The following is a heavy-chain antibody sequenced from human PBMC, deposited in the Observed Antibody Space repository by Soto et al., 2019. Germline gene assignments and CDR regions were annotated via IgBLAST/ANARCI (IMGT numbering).Heavy chain of an antibody. CDR2: IYYSGST. V-gene: IGHV4-31*03. CDR3: AREADIVATIRYFDL. D-gene: IGHD5-12*01. J-gene: IGHJ2*01. Sequence: LSLTCTVSGGSISSGGYYWTWIRQHPGKGLEWIGFIYYSGSTYYNPSLKSRVAISVDTSKKQFSLKLSSVTAADTAVYYCAREADIVATIRYFDLWGRGTLVTVSS. CDR1: GGSISSGGYY.